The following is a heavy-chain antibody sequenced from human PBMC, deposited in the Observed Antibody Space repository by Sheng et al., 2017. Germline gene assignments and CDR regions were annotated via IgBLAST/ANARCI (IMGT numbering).Heavy chain of an antibody. Sequence: EVQLVESGGGLVQPGGSLRLSCAASGFTVSNNYMSWVRQAPGKGLEWVSVIYSGGSTYYADSVKGRFTISRDNSKNTLYLQMNSLRAEDTAVYYCATDPYYGSGSSDCWGQGTLVTVSS. D-gene: IGHD3-10*01. V-gene: IGHV3-66*01. CDR2: IYSGGST. J-gene: IGHJ4*02. CDR3: ATDPYYGSGSSDC. CDR1: GFTVSNNY.